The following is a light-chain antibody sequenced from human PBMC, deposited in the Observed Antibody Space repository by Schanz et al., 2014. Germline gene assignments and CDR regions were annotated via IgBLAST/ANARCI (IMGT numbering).Light chain of an antibody. V-gene: IGKV4-1*01. CDR2: WTS. Sequence: DIVMTQSPDSLAVSLGERATIHCKSSQNILFGSNNKNYLAWYQVKPGQPPKQLIYWTSTRESGVPDRFSGSGSGTDFTLTISSLQAEDVAVYYCQQYYSTALTFGGGTKVEIK. CDR1: QNILFGSNNKNY. J-gene: IGKJ4*01. CDR3: QQYYSTALT.